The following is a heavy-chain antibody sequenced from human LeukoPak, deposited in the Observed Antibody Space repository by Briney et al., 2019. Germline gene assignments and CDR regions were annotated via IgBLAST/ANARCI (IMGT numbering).Heavy chain of an antibody. Sequence: GGSLRLSCAASGFTFSSYDMHWVRQATGKGLEWVSAIGTAGDTYYPGSVKGRFTISRENAKNSLYLQMNSLRAGDTAVYYCARADYYGSGGYWFDPWGQGTLVTVSS. CDR1: GFTFSSYD. CDR3: ARADYYGSGGYWFDP. J-gene: IGHJ5*02. V-gene: IGHV3-13*01. D-gene: IGHD3-10*01. CDR2: IGTAGDT.